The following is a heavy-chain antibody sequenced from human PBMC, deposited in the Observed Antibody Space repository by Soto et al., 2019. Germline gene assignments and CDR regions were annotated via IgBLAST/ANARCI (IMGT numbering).Heavy chain of an antibody. CDR3: VRGRVMITFGVVIVIDY. J-gene: IGHJ4*02. D-gene: IGHD3-16*02. Sequence: ASVNVYCKASGYTFTSYDINWVRQATGQGLEWMGWINPNTGYTDYAQKFQDRVTMTGNTSITTAYMELSSLRSEDTAVYYCVRGRVMITFGVVIVIDYWGQGSPVTVSS. V-gene: IGHV1-8*01. CDR2: INPNTGYT. CDR1: GYTFTSYD.